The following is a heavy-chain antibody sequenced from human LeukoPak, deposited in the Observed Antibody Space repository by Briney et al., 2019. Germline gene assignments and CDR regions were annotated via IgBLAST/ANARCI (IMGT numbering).Heavy chain of an antibody. J-gene: IGHJ4*02. V-gene: IGHV3-30*02. Sequence: GGSLRLSCAASGFTFSSYGMHWVRQAPGKGLEWVAFIRYDGSNKYYADSVKGRFTISRDNSKNTLYLQMNSLRAEDTAVYYCAKVLSPLRRGIAAAGTYGDYWGQETLVTVSS. D-gene: IGHD6-13*01. CDR1: GFTFSSYG. CDR3: AKVLSPLRRGIAAAGTYGDY. CDR2: IRYDGSNK.